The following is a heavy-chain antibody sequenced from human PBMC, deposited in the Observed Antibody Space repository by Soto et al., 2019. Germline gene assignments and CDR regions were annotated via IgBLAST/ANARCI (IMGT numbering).Heavy chain of an antibody. CDR2: IYYTGST. Sequence: SETLSLTCTVSGGSISSYYWSWIRQSPGKGLECIGYIYYTGSTNYNPSLKSRVTISIDTSKNQFSLKLSSVTAADTAVYYCARSGYSGYGPSWFDPWGQGAVVTVSS. CDR1: GGSISSYY. CDR3: ARSGYSGYGPSWFDP. D-gene: IGHD5-12*01. J-gene: IGHJ5*02. V-gene: IGHV4-59*08.